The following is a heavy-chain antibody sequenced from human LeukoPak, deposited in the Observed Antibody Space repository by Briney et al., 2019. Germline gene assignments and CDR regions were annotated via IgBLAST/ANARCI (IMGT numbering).Heavy chain of an antibody. D-gene: IGHD6-13*01. CDR1: GYSISSGYY. J-gene: IGHJ2*01. V-gene: IGHV4-38-2*02. CDR2: IYHSGST. CDR3: AREGIVYSSSWPGDWYFDL. Sequence: PSETLSLTCTVSGYSISSGYYWGWIRQPPGKGLEWIGSIYHSGSTYYNPSLKSRVTISVDTSKNQFSLKLSSVTAADTAVYYCAREGIVYSSSWPGDWYFDLWGRGTLVTVSS.